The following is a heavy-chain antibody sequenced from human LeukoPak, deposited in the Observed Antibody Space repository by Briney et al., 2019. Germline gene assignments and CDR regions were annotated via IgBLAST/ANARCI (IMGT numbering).Heavy chain of an antibody. CDR3: AKDPLLWFGELMG. CDR2: ISGSGGST. J-gene: IGHJ4*02. CDR1: GFTFSSYA. V-gene: IGHV3-23*01. D-gene: IGHD3-10*01. Sequence: GGSLRLSCAASGFTFSSYAMSWVRQAPGKGLEWVSAISGSGGSTYYADSVKGRFTISRDDSKNTLYLQMNSLRAEDTAVYYCAKDPLLWFGELMGWGQGTLVTVSS.